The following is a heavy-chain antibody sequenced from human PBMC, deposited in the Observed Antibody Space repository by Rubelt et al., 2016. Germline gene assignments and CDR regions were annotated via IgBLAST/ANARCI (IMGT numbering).Heavy chain of an antibody. CDR3: AKELTGVATIGYYFDN. CDR2: IRQDGGEK. D-gene: IGHD5-12*01. J-gene: IGHJ4*02. V-gene: IGHV3-7*01. Sequence: ESGGGLVQPGGSLRLSCAASGFTFSSYWMSWVRQAPGKGLEWVANIRQDGGEKYYVDSVKGRFTISRDNAKNSLFLQMNSLRAEDTAVYYCAKELTGVATIGYYFDNWGQGTLVTVSS. CDR1: GFTFSSYW.